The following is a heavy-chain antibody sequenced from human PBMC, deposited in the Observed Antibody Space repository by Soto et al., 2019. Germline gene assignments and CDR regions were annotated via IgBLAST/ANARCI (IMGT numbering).Heavy chain of an antibody. J-gene: IGHJ6*04. V-gene: IGHV1-69*01. D-gene: IGHD6-19*01. CDR2: IIPIFGTA. Sequence: QVQLVQSGAEVKKPGSSVKVSCKASGGTFSSYAISWLRQAPGQGLEWMGGIIPIFGTANYAQKFQGSITITPDESTGPVSMELSSMRAEVTTVYFCAGTQADHPLDVWGNGTTVTVAS. CDR1: GGTFSSYA. CDR3: AGTQADHPLDV.